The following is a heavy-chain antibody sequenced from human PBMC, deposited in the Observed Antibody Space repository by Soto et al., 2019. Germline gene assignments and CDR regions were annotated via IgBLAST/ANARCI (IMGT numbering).Heavy chain of an antibody. CDR3: ALTIGFGELFHGMDV. CDR1: GGTFSSYA. CDR2: IIPIFGTA. J-gene: IGHJ6*02. V-gene: IGHV1-69*12. Sequence: QVQLVQSGAEVKKPGSSVKVSCKASGGTFSSYAISCVRQAPGQGLEWMGGIIPIFGTANYAQKFQGRVTITADESTSTAYMELRSLRSEETAVYYCALTIGFGELFHGMDVWGQGTTVTVSS. D-gene: IGHD3-10*01.